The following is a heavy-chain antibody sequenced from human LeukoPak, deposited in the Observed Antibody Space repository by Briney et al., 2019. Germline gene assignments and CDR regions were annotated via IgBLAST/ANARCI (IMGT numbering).Heavy chain of an antibody. CDR2: IYYSGST. CDR3: ARVMTTVVTSHWYFDL. Sequence: SETLSLTCTVSGGSISSYYWSWIRQPPGKGLEWIGYIYYSGSTNYNPSLKSRVTISVDTSKNQFSLKLSSVTAADTAVYYCARVMTTVVTSHWYFDLWGRGTLVTVSS. D-gene: IGHD4-23*01. CDR1: GGSISSYY. V-gene: IGHV4-59*01. J-gene: IGHJ2*01.